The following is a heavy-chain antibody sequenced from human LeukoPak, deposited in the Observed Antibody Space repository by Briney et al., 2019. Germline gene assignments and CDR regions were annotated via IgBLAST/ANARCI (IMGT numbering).Heavy chain of an antibody. CDR1: GFSVRSNY. J-gene: IGHJ4*02. D-gene: IGHD1-26*01. V-gene: IGHV3-53*05. CDR2: LHTGGNT. Sequence: GGSLRLSCAASGFSVRSNYMNWVRQAPGKGLEWVSVLHTGGNTYYADSVKGRFTISRDNSKNTLYLQMDSLRPEDTAVYYCARHSGTYPDWGQGTLVTVSS. CDR3: ARHSGTYPD.